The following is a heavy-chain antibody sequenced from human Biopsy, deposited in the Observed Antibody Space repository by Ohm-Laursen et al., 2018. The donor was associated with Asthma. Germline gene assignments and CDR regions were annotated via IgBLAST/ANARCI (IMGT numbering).Heavy chain of an antibody. D-gene: IGHD2-21*02. J-gene: IGHJ6*02. CDR1: GFTFGNFW. CDR2: ISYDGGNK. CDR3: ANYEVVTAILPMDV. V-gene: IGHV3-30*18. Sequence: SLRLSCTASGFTFGNFWMSWGRQAPGRGLEWVAVISYDGGNKYYGDSVKGRFTISRDNSKNTLYLQMNSLRAEDTAVYYCANYEVVTAILPMDVWGQGTTVTVSS.